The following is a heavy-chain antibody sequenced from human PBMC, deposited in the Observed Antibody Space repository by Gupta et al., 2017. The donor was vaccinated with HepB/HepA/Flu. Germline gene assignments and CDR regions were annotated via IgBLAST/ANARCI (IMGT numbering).Heavy chain of an antibody. CDR1: GGSISSYY. CDR3: ARGGSMIVAGGLYYYYYGMDV. J-gene: IGHJ6*02. CDR2: IYYSGST. Sequence: QVQLQESGPGLVKPSETLSLTCTVSGGSISSYYWSWIRQPPGKGLEWIGYIYYSGSTNYNPSLKSRVTISVDTSKNQFSLKLSSVTAADTAVYYCARGGSMIVAGGLYYYYYGMDVWGQGTTVTVSS. D-gene: IGHD3-22*01. V-gene: IGHV4-59*01.